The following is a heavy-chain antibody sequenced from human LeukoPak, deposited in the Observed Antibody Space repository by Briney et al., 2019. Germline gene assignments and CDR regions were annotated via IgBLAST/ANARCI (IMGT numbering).Heavy chain of an antibody. V-gene: IGHV3-23*01. CDR1: GFTFNNYA. CDR2: ISCCGGSI. CDR3: AKSSYSGSYYYYYYCMGV. Sequence: GGSLRLSCAASGFTFNNYALTWVRQAPGKGLEWVSGISCCGGSIDYADSVKGRFTICRDNSENTLYLQMDSLRAEDTADYSCAKSSYSGSYYYYYYCMGVWGKGTTVTVSS. D-gene: IGHD1-26*01. J-gene: IGHJ6*03.